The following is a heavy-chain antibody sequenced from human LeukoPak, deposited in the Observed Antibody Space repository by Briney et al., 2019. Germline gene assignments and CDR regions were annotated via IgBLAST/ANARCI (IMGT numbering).Heavy chain of an antibody. D-gene: IGHD2-21*01. CDR2: IYHSGST. Sequence: PSETLSLTCAVYGGSFSGYYWSWIRQPPGKGLEWIGYIYHSGSTYYNPSLKSRVTISVDRSKNQFSLKLSSVTAADTAVYYCARDHGSGEDYWGQGTLVTVSS. CDR1: GGSFSGYY. CDR3: ARDHGSGEDY. V-gene: IGHV4-34*01. J-gene: IGHJ4*02.